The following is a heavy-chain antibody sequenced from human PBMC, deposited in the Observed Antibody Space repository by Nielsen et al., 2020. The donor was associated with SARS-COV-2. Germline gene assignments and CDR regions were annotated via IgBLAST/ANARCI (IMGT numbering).Heavy chain of an antibody. CDR1: EFIFSTYT. J-gene: IGHJ4*02. CDR2: ISYDGSNK. Sequence: GGSLRLSCAASEFIFSTYTMNWVRQAPGKGLEWVASISYDGSNKFYADSLKGRFTISRDDSKNTLYLQMNSLRVEDTAVYYCARVVSDYGDYAYFDYWGQGTLVTVSS. D-gene: IGHD4-17*01. CDR3: ARVVSDYGDYAYFDY. V-gene: IGHV3-30-3*01.